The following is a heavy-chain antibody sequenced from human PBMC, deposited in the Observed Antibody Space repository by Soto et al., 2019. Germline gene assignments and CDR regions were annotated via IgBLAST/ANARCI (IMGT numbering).Heavy chain of an antibody. Sequence: SQTLSLTCAISXDSVSSNSAAWNWXXXSXSRGLEWLGRTYYRSKWYNDYAVSVKSRITINPDTSKNQFSLQLNSVTPEDTAVYYCARGHIAAAGAIDYWGQGTLVTVSS. V-gene: IGHV6-1*01. D-gene: IGHD6-13*01. CDR3: ARGHIAAAGAIDY. J-gene: IGHJ4*02. CDR1: XDSVSSNSAA. CDR2: TYYRSKWYN.